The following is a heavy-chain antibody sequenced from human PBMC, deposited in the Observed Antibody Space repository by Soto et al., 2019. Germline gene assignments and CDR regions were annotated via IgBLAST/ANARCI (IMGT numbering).Heavy chain of an antibody. CDR3: AHREGDDDVWGSYKDAFDM. J-gene: IGHJ3*02. Sequence: QITLKESGPPLVKPTQTLTLTCTFSGFSLNTTAVGVGWIRQPPGKALEWLALINWDGDKRYSPSLKSRLAITKDTSKNQVVLKMTNMDTVDTSTYYCAHREGDDDVWGSYKDAFDMLGRGTMVTVSS. V-gene: IGHV2-5*02. D-gene: IGHD3-16*01. CDR1: GFSLNTTAVG. CDR2: INWDGDK.